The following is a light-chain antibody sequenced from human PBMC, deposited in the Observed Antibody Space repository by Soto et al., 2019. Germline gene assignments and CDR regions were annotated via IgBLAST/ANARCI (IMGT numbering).Light chain of an antibody. V-gene: IGKV3-11*01. CDR1: QSVSSY. Sequence: DIVLTQSPATLSLSPGERATLSCRASQSVSSYLAWYQQKPGQAPRLLIYDASNRATGIPDRFSGSGSRTYFALTISSLEPEDVAGYYCQQRSNWPPLTFVGGTKVEIK. CDR3: QQRSNWPPLT. CDR2: DAS. J-gene: IGKJ4*01.